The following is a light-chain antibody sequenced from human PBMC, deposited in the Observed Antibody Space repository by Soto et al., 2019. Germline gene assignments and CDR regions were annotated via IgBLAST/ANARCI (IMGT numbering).Light chain of an antibody. CDR3: AAWDGSLNVYV. CDR2: TNN. V-gene: IGLV1-44*01. CDR1: SSSIGSNS. J-gene: IGLJ1*01. Sequence: QSVLTQPPSASGTPGQRVTISCSGSSSSIGSNSVNWYQQLPRTAPKVLIYTNNQRPSGVPDRFSGSKSGTSASLAISGLQSVDEADYYCAAWDGSLNVYVFVTGTKLTVL.